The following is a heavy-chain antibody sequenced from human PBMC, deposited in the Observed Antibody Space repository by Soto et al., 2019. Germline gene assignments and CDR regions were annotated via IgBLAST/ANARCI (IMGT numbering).Heavy chain of an antibody. J-gene: IGHJ3*02. Sequence: GGSLRLSCAASGFTFSSYSMNWVRQAPGKGLEWVSSISSSSSYIYYADSVKGRFTISRDNAKNSLYLQMNSLRAEDTAVYYCARDLYYYDSSGYKDIWSQGTMVTVSS. V-gene: IGHV3-21*01. CDR2: ISSSSSYI. CDR3: ARDLYYYDSSGYKDI. CDR1: GFTFSSYS. D-gene: IGHD3-22*01.